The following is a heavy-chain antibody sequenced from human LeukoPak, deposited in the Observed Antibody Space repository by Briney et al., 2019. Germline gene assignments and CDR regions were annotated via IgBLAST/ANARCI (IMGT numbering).Heavy chain of an antibody. CDR3: ARGDREIYGSGSYSSYFYYYYYMDV. CDR2: INHSGST. D-gene: IGHD3-10*01. Sequence: PSETLSLTCAVYGGSFSGYYWSWIRQPPGKGLEWIGEINHSGSTNYNPSLKSRVTISVDTSKNQFSLKLSSVTAADTAVYYCARGDREIYGSGSYSSYFYYYYYMDVWGKGTTVTVSS. CDR1: GGSFSGYY. J-gene: IGHJ6*03. V-gene: IGHV4-34*01.